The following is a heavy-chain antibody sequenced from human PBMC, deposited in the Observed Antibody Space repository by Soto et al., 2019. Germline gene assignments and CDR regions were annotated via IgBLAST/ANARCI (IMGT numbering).Heavy chain of an antibody. J-gene: IGHJ4*02. CDR2: ISASARNT. CDR1: GFTFSKYA. D-gene: IGHD3-22*01. CDR3: AKEVDDYYDSSHNLDS. Sequence: EVQLLESGGGLVQPGGSLRLSCAASGFTFSKYAMNWVRQAPGKGLEWVSTISASARNTYYPDSVKGRFTISRDNFKNMLYMQMNSLRAEDTAVYYCAKEVDDYYDSSHNLDSWGQGTLVTVSS. V-gene: IGHV3-23*01.